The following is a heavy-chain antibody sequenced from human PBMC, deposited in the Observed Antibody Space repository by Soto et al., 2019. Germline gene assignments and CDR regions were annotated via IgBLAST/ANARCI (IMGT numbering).Heavy chain of an antibody. Sequence: PGGSLRLSCAASGFTFSDYYMSWIRQAPGRGLEWLSYISGSSSDTNYAQKLQGRVTMTTDTSTSTAYMELRSLRSDDTAVYYCARVQGILENLFDYWGQGTLVTVSS. CDR1: GFTFSDYY. CDR3: ARVQGILENLFDY. J-gene: IGHJ4*02. CDR2: ISGSSSDT. D-gene: IGHD1-1*01. V-gene: IGHV3-11*05.